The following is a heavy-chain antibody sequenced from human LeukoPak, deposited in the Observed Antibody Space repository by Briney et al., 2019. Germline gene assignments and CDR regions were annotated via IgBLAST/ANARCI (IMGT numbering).Heavy chain of an antibody. CDR1: GGSINSYY. J-gene: IGHJ4*02. D-gene: IGHD6-13*01. Sequence: SETLSLTCSVSGGSINSYYWSWIRQPSGKGLEWIGYIYSRGSTDYNPSLKSRVTMSVDTSKNQFSLRLSSVTAADTGIYYCARVRGLSGYRTTWLDYWGQGALVTVSS. V-gene: IGHV4-59*01. CDR3: ARVRGLSGYRTTWLDY. CDR2: IYSRGST.